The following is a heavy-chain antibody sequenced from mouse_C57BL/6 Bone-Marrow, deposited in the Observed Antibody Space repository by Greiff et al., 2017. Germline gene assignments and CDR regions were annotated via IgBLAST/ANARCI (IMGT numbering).Heavy chain of an antibody. CDR3: ARGRGDYGGYWYFDV. D-gene: IGHD2-4*01. CDR2: INPSNGGT. J-gene: IGHJ1*03. CDR1: GYTFTSYW. Sequence: VQLQQPGTELVKPGASVKLSCKASGYTFTSYWMHWVKQRPGQGLEWIGNINPSNGGTNYNEKFKSKATLTVDKSSSTAYMQRSSLTSEDSAVYDCARGRGDYGGYWYFDVWGTGTTVTVSS. V-gene: IGHV1-53*01.